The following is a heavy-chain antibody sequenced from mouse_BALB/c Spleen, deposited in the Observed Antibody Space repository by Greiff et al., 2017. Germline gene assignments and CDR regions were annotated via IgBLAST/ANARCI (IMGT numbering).Heavy chain of an antibody. V-gene: IGHV3-6*02. Sequence: ESGPGLVKPSQSLSLTCSVTGYSITSGYYWNWIRQFPGNKLEWMGYISYDGSNNYNPSLKNRISITRDTSKNQFFLKLNSVTTEDTATYYCALYGNPYAMDYWGQGTSVTVSS. D-gene: IGHD2-10*02. J-gene: IGHJ4*01. CDR3: ALYGNPYAMDY. CDR2: ISYDGSN. CDR1: GYSITSGYY.